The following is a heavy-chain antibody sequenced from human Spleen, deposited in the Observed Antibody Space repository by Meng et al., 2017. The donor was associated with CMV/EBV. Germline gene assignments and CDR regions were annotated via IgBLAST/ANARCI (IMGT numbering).Heavy chain of an antibody. D-gene: IGHD3-22*01. V-gene: IGHV3-15*01. Sequence: GESLKISCAASGFTFNNYAMSWVRQAPGKGLEWVGRIKSKSDGGTRDHAAPVKGRFTISRDDSKNTLYLQMNSLKTEDTAVYYCITHYYDSSGYYWEYWGQGTLVTVSS. J-gene: IGHJ4*02. CDR1: GFTFNNYA. CDR3: ITHYYDSSGYYWEY. CDR2: IKSKSDGGTR.